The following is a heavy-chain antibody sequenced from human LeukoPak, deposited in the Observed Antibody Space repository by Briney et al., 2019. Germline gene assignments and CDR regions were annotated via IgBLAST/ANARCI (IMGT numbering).Heavy chain of an antibody. CDR1: GGSFSGYY. Sequence: SETLSLTCAVYGGSFSGYYWSWIRQPPGKRLEWIGEINHSGSTNYNPSLKSRVTISVDTSKNQFSLKLSSVTAADTAVYYCARQGGSAYGFYYYYYYMDVWGKRTTVTISS. CDR3: ARQGGSAYGFYYYYYYMDV. J-gene: IGHJ6*03. CDR2: INHSGST. D-gene: IGHD1-26*01. V-gene: IGHV4-34*01.